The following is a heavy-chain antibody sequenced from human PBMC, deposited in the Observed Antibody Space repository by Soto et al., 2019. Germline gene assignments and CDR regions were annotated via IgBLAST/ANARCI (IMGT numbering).Heavy chain of an antibody. CDR1: GFTFSMYW. Sequence: GGSLRLSCAASGFTFSMYWMHWVRQVPGKGLEWVALVWFDGSDKYYTDSVKGRFTISRDNSKNTLYLQMDSLRAEDTAVYYCARSYCSSSSCYSVGAFDIWGQGTMVTVSS. V-gene: IGHV3-33*08. D-gene: IGHD2-2*01. J-gene: IGHJ3*02. CDR2: VWFDGSDK. CDR3: ARSYCSSSSCYSVGAFDI.